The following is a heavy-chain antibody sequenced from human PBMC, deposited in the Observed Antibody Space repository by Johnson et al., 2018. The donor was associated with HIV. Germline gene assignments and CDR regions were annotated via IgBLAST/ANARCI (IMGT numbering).Heavy chain of an antibody. Sequence: VQLVESGGGVVQPGGSLRLSCAASGFTFSSYAMHWVRQAPGKGLEWVALISNDGGNKYYADSVKGRFTISRDNSKNTLYLQMNSLRAEDTAVYYYALGAFDIWGQGTMVTVSS. J-gene: IGHJ3*02. V-gene: IGHV3-30*04. D-gene: IGHD7-27*01. CDR1: GFTFSSYA. CDR2: ISNDGGNK. CDR3: ALGAFDI.